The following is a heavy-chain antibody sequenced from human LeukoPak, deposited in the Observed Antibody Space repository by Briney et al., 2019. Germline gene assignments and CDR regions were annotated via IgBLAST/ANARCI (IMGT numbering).Heavy chain of an antibody. CDR3: AKDRAHGMDY. D-gene: IGHD1-14*01. CDR1: GFIFSDYA. J-gene: IGHJ4*02. V-gene: IGHV3-23*01. Sequence: GGSLRLSCAASGFIFSDYAMNWVRQAPGKGLEWVSGINGDGTGTYYADSVRGRFTISRDNSKNTLYLEMNSLRAEDTAVYYCAKDRAHGMDYWGQGTLVTVSS. CDR2: INGDGTGT.